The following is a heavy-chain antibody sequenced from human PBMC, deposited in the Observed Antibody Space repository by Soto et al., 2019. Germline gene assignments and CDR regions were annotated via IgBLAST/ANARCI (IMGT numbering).Heavy chain of an antibody. V-gene: IGHV1-46*01. CDR3: ARVVSEYYDFWSGPDAFDI. CDR2: IDPSGGST. CDR1: GYTFTSYY. Sequence: ASVKVSCTASGYTFTSYYMHWVRQAPGQGLEWMGIIDPSGGSTSYAQKFQGRVTMTRDTSTSTVYMELSSLRSEDTAVYYCARVVSEYYDFWSGPDAFDIWGQGTMVTVSS. J-gene: IGHJ3*02. D-gene: IGHD3-3*01.